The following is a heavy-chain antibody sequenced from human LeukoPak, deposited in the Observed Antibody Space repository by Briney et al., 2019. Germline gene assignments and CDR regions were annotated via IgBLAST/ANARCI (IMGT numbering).Heavy chain of an antibody. CDR1: GYTFSRCG. D-gene: IGHD6-6*01. CDR3: ARGISQLDWFDP. CDR2: ISDYSGKT. V-gene: IGHV1-18*01. Sequence: ASVKVSCKASGYTFSRCGISWVRQAPGQGLEWMGWISDYSGKTNYAQKFQGRVTMTTDTSTSTAYMELRSLRSDDTAVYYCARGISQLDWFDPWGQGTLVTASS. J-gene: IGHJ5*02.